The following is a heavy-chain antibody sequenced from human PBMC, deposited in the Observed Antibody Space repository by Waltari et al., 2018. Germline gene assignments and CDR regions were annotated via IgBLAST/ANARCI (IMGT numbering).Heavy chain of an antibody. CDR2: ISGSADAT. CDR3: AKAPLDAYRYYYGMDA. CDR1: GFLFGNYA. J-gene: IGHJ6*02. V-gene: IGHV3-23*04. D-gene: IGHD3-16*01. Sequence: EVQLVESGGGLVQPGGSLTLSCAASGFLFGNYAMSWVRQAPGKGLEWVSAISGSADATYYANSVKGRFTISRDNSKNTVLLQLNTLRAEDAAVYHCAKAPLDAYRYYYGMDAWGQGTTVTVSS.